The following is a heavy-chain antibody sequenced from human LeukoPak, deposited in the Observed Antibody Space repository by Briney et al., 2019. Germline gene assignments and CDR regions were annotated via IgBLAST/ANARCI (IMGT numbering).Heavy chain of an antibody. Sequence: SETLSLTCTVSGGSINSYYWSWIRQPPGKGLEWIGSIYYSGSTYYNPSLKSRVTISVDTSKNQFSLKLSSVTAADTAVYYCARLRVLTTVATVYFDYWGQGTLVTVSS. V-gene: IGHV4-39*01. J-gene: IGHJ4*02. CDR2: IYYSGST. CDR1: GGSINSYY. CDR3: ARLRVLTTVATVYFDY. D-gene: IGHD4-17*01.